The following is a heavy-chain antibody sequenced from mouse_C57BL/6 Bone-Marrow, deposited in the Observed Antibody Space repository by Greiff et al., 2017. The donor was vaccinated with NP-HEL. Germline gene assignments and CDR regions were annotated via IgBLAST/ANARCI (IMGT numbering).Heavy chain of an antibody. J-gene: IGHJ4*01. V-gene: IGHV1-64*01. D-gene: IGHD1-1*01. CDR3: ARWLRYYGLCYAMDY. Sequence: QVQLQQPGAELVKPGASVKLSCKASGYTFTSYWMHWVKQRPGQGLEWIGMIHPNSGSTNYNEKFKSKATLTVDKSSSAAYMQLISLTSEDSAVYYCARWLRYYGLCYAMDYWGRGTSVTVSS. CDR1: GYTFTSYW. CDR2: IHPNSGST.